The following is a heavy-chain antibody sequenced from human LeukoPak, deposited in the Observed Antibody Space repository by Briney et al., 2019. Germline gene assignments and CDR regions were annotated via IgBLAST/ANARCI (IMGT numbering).Heavy chain of an antibody. CDR3: ARGLIAVAGTCWFDP. J-gene: IGHJ5*02. CDR2: IIPIFGTA. CDR1: GGTFGSYA. D-gene: IGHD6-19*01. Sequence: SVKVSFKASGGTFGSYAISWVRQAPGQGLEWVGGIIPIFGTANYAQKFQGRVTITADESTSTAYMELSSLRSEDTAVYYCARGLIAVAGTCWFDPWGQGTLVTVSS. V-gene: IGHV1-69*13.